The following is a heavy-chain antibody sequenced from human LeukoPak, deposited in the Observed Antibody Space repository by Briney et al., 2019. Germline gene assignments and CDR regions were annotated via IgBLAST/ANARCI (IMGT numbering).Heavy chain of an antibody. CDR1: GYTFTGYY. CDR2: INPNSGGT. CDR3: AAPSRSGSYGRFAFDI. Sequence: ASVKVSCKASGYTFTGYYMHWVRQAPGQGLEWMGWINPNSGGTNYAQKFQGRVTMTRDTSISTAYMELSRLRSDDTAVYYCAAPSRSGSYGRFAFDIWGQGTMVTVSS. V-gene: IGHV1-2*02. D-gene: IGHD1-26*01. J-gene: IGHJ3*02.